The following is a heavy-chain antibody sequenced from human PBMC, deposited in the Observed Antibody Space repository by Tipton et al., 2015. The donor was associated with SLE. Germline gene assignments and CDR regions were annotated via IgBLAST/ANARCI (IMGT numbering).Heavy chain of an antibody. Sequence: SLRLSCAVSGFTFSSYAMSWVRQAPGKELEWVSAISGSGGSTYYADSVKGRFTISRDNSKNTLYLQMNSLRAEDTAVYYCARNRVTMIVVVPEWFDPWGQGTLVTVSS. D-gene: IGHD3-22*01. CDR1: GFTFSSYA. J-gene: IGHJ5*02. V-gene: IGHV3-23*01. CDR2: ISGSGGST. CDR3: ARNRVTMIVVVPEWFDP.